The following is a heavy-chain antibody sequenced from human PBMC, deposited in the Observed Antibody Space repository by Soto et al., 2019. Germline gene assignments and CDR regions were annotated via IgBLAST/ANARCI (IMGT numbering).Heavy chain of an antibody. CDR3: ARRWYSSGWGDAFDI. CDR2: IYYSGST. CDR1: GGSISSYY. J-gene: IGHJ3*02. V-gene: IGHV4-59*08. Sequence: QVQLQESGPGLVKPSETLSLTCTVSGGSISSYYWSWIRQPLGKGLEWIGYIYYSGSTNYNPSLKSRVTISVDTSKNQFSLKLSSVTAADTAVYYCARRWYSSGWGDAFDIWGQGTTVTVSS. D-gene: IGHD6-19*01.